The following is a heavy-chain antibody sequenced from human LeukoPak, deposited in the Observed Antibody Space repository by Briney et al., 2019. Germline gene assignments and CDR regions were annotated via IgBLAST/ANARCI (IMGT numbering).Heavy chain of an antibody. CDR1: GDSISTGGYY. CDR2: IYYSGST. V-gene: IGHV4-31*03. CDR3: ARIKKAEGFLIDS. J-gene: IGHJ4*02. Sequence: SETLSLTCSVSGDSISTGGYYWTWIRQPPGKGLEWIGYIYYSGSTYLSPSLKSRLTISVDTSRGQLSLKLSSVSAPDTAVYFCARIKKAEGFLIDSWGQGSLAIVSS.